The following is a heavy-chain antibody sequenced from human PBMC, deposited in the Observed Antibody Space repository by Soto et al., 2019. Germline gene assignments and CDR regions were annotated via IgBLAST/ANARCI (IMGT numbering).Heavy chain of an antibody. CDR1: GYTFTSYY. Sequence: QVQLVQSGAEVKKPGASVKVSCKASGYTFTSYYMHWVRQAPGQGLEWMGIINPSGGSTSYEQKFQGRVTMTRDTSTSTVYMELSSLRSEDTAVYYCARDSVTMVRGVSYGMDVWGQGTTVTVSS. D-gene: IGHD3-10*01. CDR3: ARDSVTMVRGVSYGMDV. J-gene: IGHJ6*02. CDR2: INPSGGST. V-gene: IGHV1-46*01.